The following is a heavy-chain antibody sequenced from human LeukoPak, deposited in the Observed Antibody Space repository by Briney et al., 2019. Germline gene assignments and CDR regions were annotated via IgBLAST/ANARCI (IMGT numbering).Heavy chain of an antibody. D-gene: IGHD3-16*01. J-gene: IGHJ6*02. Sequence: PSETLSLTCTVSGDSISSYYWSWIRQPAGKGLEWIGRVSTSGSTNYNPSLKSRVTISVDTSKNQFSLKLSSVTAADTAVYYCARHVPYYDSDFSAWGMDVWGQGTTVTVSS. CDR1: GDSISSYY. V-gene: IGHV4-4*07. CDR3: ARHVPYYDSDFSAWGMDV. CDR2: VSTSGST.